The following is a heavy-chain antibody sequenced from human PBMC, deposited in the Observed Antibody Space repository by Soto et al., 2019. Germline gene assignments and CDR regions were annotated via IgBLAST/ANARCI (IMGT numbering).Heavy chain of an antibody. Sequence: EVQLVESGGTLVQPGGCLRLSCAASGFTFGTSWMGWVRQAPGKGLEWVANMKQDGRETYYVDSVEGRFTISRDNVKNSLVRQMNSRRDDDTAVYYCARHVGWRGWFDACGHGTLDTASS. V-gene: IGHV3-7*01. J-gene: IGHJ5*01. CDR2: MKQDGRET. CDR3: ARHVGWRGWFDA. CDR1: GFTFGTSW. D-gene: IGHD6-19*01.